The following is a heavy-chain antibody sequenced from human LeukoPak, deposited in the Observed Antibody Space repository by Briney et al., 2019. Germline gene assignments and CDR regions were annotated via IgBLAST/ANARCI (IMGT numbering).Heavy chain of an antibody. J-gene: IGHJ4*02. Sequence: PGGSLKLSCAASGFTFNTYAMSWVRQAPGKGLEWVANIKEDGSEKHYVDSVKGRFTISRDNAKNSLYLQMNSLRAEDTAVYYCARTIRGYWGQGTLVTVSS. CDR1: GFTFNTYA. CDR3: ARTIRGY. CDR2: IKEDGSEK. V-gene: IGHV3-7*01. D-gene: IGHD3-10*01.